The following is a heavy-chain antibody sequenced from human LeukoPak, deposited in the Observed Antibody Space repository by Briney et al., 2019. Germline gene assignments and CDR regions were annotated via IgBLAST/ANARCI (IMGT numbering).Heavy chain of an antibody. Sequence: SETLSLTCAVSGGSISSGGYSWSWIRQPPGKGLEWIGYIYHSGSTYYNPSLKSRVTISVDRSKNQFSLKLSSVTAADTAVYYCARVADGITIFGVVNWFDPWGQGTLVTVSS. CDR1: GGSISSGGYS. D-gene: IGHD3-3*01. CDR3: ARVADGITIFGVVNWFDP. CDR2: IYHSGST. V-gene: IGHV4-30-2*01. J-gene: IGHJ5*02.